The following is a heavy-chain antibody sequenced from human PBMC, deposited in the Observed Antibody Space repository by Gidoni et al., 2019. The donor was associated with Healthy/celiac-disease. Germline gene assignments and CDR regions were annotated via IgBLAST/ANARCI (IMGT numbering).Heavy chain of an antibody. CDR1: GFTFSSYW. Sequence: ELQLVESGGGLVQPGGSLRLSCAAPGFTFSSYWMSWVRQAPGKGLVWVVNIKQDGSEKYYVDSVKGLFTISRDNAKNSLYLQMNSLRAEDTAVYYCARLYQWLWIDYWGQGTLVTVSS. J-gene: IGHJ4*02. CDR3: ARLYQWLWIDY. CDR2: IKQDGSEK. D-gene: IGHD6-19*01. V-gene: IGHV3-7*01.